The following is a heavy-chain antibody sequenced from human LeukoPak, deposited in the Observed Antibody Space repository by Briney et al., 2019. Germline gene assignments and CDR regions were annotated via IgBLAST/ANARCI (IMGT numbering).Heavy chain of an antibody. CDR2: IFYSGST. V-gene: IGHV4-39*07. CDR3: AKSKGYGLIDI. CDR1: SGSISTSNYY. J-gene: IGHJ3*02. Sequence: PSETLSLTCTVSSGSISTSNYYWGWVRQPPGKALEWIGNIFYSGSTYYSPSLKSRVTISLDTSRTQFSLKLNSVTAADTAVYYCAKSKGYGLIDIWGQGTMVTVSS. D-gene: IGHD3-16*01.